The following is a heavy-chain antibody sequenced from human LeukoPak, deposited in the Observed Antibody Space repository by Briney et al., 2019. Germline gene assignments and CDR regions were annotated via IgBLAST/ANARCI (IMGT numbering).Heavy chain of an antibody. D-gene: IGHD6-13*01. CDR3: ARQFGSWFDY. V-gene: IGHV5-51*01. CDR2: IYPGDSDT. J-gene: IGHJ4*02. Sequence: PGESLQISCKGSGYSFTTYWIGWVRQMPGKGLEWMGIIYPGDSDTRDSPSFQGQITISADKSITTAYLQWNNLKASDTAIYYCARQFGSWFDYWGQGTLVTVSS. CDR1: GYSFTTYW.